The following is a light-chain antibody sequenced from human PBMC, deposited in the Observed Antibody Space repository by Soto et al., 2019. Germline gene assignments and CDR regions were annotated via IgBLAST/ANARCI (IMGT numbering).Light chain of an antibody. CDR1: EHINNY. CDR2: DAS. V-gene: IGKV1-33*01. CDR3: QQYDSLPLT. J-gene: IGKJ4*01. Sequence: DIEMTQSPPSLSASVGDRVTITCQASEHINNYLNWYQQIPGKAPKLLIYDASNLAAGAPSRFSGSGSGTAFTFAISGLQPDDVATYYCQQYDSLPLTFGGGTKVDSK.